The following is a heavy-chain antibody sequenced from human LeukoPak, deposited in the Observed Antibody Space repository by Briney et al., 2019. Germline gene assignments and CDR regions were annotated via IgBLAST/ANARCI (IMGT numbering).Heavy chain of an antibody. CDR3: ARPLDSSNNYFDY. Sequence: PGGSLRLSCAASGFTFSRNAMDWVRQAPGKGLEWVSFISSSSNYMSYADSVKGRFTISRDNAKNSLYLQMNSLRAEDTAVYYCARPLDSSNNYFDYWGQGTLVTVSA. D-gene: IGHD6-13*01. J-gene: IGHJ4*02. CDR2: ISSSSNYM. CDR1: GFTFSRNA. V-gene: IGHV3-21*01.